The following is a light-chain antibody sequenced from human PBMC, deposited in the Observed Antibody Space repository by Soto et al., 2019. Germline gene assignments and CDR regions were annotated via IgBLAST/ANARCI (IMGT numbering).Light chain of an antibody. CDR2: GAS. J-gene: IGKJ3*01. CDR1: QGISSN. V-gene: IGKV3-15*01. Sequence: TVMTQSPATLSVSPGERATLSCRASQGISSNLAWYQQKPDQAPRLLIYGASTRATGVPARFSGSGSGTVFTLTISSLQSEDFAVYYCQQFNDWPFTFGPGTKVDLK. CDR3: QQFNDWPFT.